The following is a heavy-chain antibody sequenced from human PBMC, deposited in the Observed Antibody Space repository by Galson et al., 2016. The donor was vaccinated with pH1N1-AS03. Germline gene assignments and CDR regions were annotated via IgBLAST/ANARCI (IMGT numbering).Heavy chain of an antibody. Sequence: SLRLSCAASGFALIDYSMHWVRQAPGKGLEWVSSIDPTSTYIYYADSPTGRFTISRDNAFNSLYLQMNSLRVDDTAVYFCTRSAPRGGHAPLDFWGQGTLVTVSP. CDR1: GFALIDYS. CDR3: TRSAPRGGHAPLDF. V-gene: IGHV3-21*01. CDR2: IDPTSTYI. J-gene: IGHJ4*02. D-gene: IGHD2-15*01.